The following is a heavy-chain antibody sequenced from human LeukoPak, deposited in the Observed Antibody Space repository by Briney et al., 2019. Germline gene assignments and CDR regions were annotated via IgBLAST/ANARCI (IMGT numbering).Heavy chain of an antibody. V-gene: IGHV5-51*01. CDR3: ARQVTYYYDSSGYYYVDY. J-gene: IGHJ4*02. CDR2: IYPGDSDT. CDR1: GYSFTSYW. D-gene: IGHD3-22*01. Sequence: SGESLKISCKGSGYSFTSYWIGWVRQMPGKGLEWMGIIYPGDSDTRYSPSFQGQVTISADKSISTAYLQWSSLKASDTAMYYRARQVTYYYDSSGYYYVDYWGQGTLVTVSS.